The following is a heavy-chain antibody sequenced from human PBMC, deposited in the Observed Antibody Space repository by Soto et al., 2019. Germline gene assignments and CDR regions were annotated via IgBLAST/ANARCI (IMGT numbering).Heavy chain of an antibody. Sequence: ETLSLTCTVSGGSISSYYWSWIRQPPGKGLEWIGYIYYSGSTNYNPSLKSRVTISVDTSKNQFSLKLSSVTAADTAVYYCARLWFGEPVDYWGQGTLVTVSS. D-gene: IGHD3-10*01. V-gene: IGHV4-59*08. J-gene: IGHJ4*02. CDR3: ARLWFGEPVDY. CDR1: GGSISSYY. CDR2: IYYSGST.